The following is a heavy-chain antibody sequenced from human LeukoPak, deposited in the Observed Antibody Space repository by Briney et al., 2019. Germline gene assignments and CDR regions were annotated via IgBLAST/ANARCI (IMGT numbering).Heavy chain of an antibody. CDR2: IIPIFGTA. CDR1: GGTFSSYA. D-gene: IGHD2-2*01. Sequence: ASVKVSCKASGGTFSSYAISWVRQAPGQGLGWMGGIIPIFGTANYAQKFQGRVTITADESTSTAYMELSSLRSEDTAVYYCVRDIVVVPAADLYYYYGMDVWGKGTTVTVSS. CDR3: VRDIVVVPAADLYYYYGMDV. V-gene: IGHV1-69*13. J-gene: IGHJ6*04.